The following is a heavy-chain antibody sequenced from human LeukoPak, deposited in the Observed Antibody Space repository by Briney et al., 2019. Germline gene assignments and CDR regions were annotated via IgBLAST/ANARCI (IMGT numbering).Heavy chain of an antibody. J-gene: IGHJ4*02. V-gene: IGHV3-74*01. Sequence: PGGSLRLSCVASGFTFSSYWMHWVRQDPRKGLVWVSRINGDGRNINYADSVRGRFTISRDNAKNSLYLQMNSLRAEDTAVYYCARDSVASGNRDYFDYWGQGTLVTVSS. D-gene: IGHD6-13*01. CDR3: ARDSVASGNRDYFDY. CDR1: GFTFSSYW. CDR2: INGDGRNI.